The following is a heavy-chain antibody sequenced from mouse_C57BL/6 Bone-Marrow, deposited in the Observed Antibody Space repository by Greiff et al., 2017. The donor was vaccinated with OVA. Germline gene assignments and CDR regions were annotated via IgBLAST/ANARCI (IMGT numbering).Heavy chain of an antibody. CDR2: INPSSGYT. CDR1: GYTFPSYW. J-gene: IGHJ3*01. CDR3: ARPAY. Sequence: QVQLQQSGAELAKPGASVKLSCKASGYTFPSYWMHWVNQRPGQGLEWIGYINPSSGYTKYNQKFKDKATVTADKSSSTAYMQLSSLTYEDSAVYYCARPAYWGQGTLVTGSA. V-gene: IGHV1-7*01.